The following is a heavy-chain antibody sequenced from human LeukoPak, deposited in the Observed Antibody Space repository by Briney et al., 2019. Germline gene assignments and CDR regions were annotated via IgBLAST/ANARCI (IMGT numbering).Heavy chain of an antibody. D-gene: IGHD3-22*01. CDR1: EYTFISYD. CDR2: MNPNSGNT. J-gene: IGHJ3*02. Sequence: GASVKVSCKASEYTFISYDINWVRQVTGQGLEWMGWMNPNSGNTGYAQKFQGRVTITRNTSISTAFMELSSLRYEDTAVYYCATTYYYDRWGRAFDIWGQGTMVTVSS. V-gene: IGHV1-8*03. CDR3: ATTYYYDRWGRAFDI.